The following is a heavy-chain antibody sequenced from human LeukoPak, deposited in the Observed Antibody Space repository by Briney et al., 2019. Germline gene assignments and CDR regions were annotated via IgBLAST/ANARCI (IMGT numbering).Heavy chain of an antibody. CDR2: IYYSGST. CDR1: GGCISSYY. J-gene: IGHJ6*02. Sequence: SETLSLTCTVSGGCISSYYWSWIRQPPGKGLEWIGYIYYSGSTNYNPSLKSRVTISVDTSKNQFSLKLSSVTAADTAVYYCARGGPYYYGMDVWGQGTTVTVSS. CDR3: ARGGPYYYGMDV. V-gene: IGHV4-59*01.